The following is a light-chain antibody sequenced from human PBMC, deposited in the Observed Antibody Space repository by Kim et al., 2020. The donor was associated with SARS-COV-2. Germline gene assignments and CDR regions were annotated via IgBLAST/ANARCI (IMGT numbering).Light chain of an antibody. Sequence: DIQMTQSPPSLSASVGDRVTIVCRASQSISTYLNWYQQKPGKAPKLLIYAASNLQSGVPSRFSGSGSGTDFTLTISSLQPEDFATYYCQQSHPAPSLTFGGGTKVDLK. CDR1: QSISTY. V-gene: IGKV1-39*01. CDR3: QQSHPAPSLT. J-gene: IGKJ4*01. CDR2: AAS.